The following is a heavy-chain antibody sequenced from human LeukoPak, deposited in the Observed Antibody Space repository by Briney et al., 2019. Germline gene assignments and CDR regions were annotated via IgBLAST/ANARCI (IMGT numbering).Heavy chain of an antibody. CDR3: ARTWNDDGVDAFDI. Sequence: PGGSLRLSCAASRLTFSSHWMNWVRRAPGKGLEWVVNKKKDRSEKYYVDSVKGRFTISRDNANTSLYLQMNSLRAEDTAVYYCARTWNDDGVDAFDIWGQGTMVTVSS. V-gene: IGHV3-7*01. D-gene: IGHD1-1*01. J-gene: IGHJ3*02. CDR1: RLTFSSHW. CDR2: KKKDRSEK.